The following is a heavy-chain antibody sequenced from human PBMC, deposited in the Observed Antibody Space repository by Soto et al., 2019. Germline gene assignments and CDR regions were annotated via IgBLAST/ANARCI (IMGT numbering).Heavy chain of an antibody. V-gene: IGHV1-69*01. CDR2: IFPIFGTA. CDR1: GGTFSSYA. CDR3: AFPYCSGGSCYSWSLDY. D-gene: IGHD2-15*01. J-gene: IGHJ4*02. Sequence: QVQLVQSGAEVKKPGSSVKVSCKASGGTFSSYAISWVRQAPGQGLEWMGGIFPIFGTANYAQKFQGRVTITADESTSTAYMELSSLRSEDTAVYYCAFPYCSGGSCYSWSLDYWGQGTLVTVSS.